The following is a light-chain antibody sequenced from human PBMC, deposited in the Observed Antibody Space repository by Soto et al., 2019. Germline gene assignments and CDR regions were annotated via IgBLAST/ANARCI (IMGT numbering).Light chain of an antibody. V-gene: IGLV1-44*01. CDR3: AAWDDSLDGYV. J-gene: IGLJ1*01. CDR1: GSNIGSNS. CDR2: SNN. Sequence: QSVLTQPPSASGTPGQRVSIPCSGNGSNIGSNSVNWYQQLPGAAPKLLIYSNNQRPSGVPDRFSGSKSGASASLAISGLQSEDEADYYCAAWDDSLDGYVFGTGTKVTVL.